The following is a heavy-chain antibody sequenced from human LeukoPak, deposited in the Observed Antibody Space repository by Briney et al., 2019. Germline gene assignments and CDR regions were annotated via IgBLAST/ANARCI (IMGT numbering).Heavy chain of an antibody. J-gene: IGHJ3*02. CDR1: GFTFRSYA. D-gene: IGHD6-13*01. V-gene: IGHV3-23*01. CDR3: AKKCSSTCYALDI. Sequence: GGSLRLSCAASGFTFRSYAMNWVRQAPGKGLEWVSGISISGDTTHYADSVKGRFTISRDNSRNTLYLQMHSLRAEDTALYYCAKKCSSTCYALDIWGQGTMVTVSS. CDR2: ISISGDTT.